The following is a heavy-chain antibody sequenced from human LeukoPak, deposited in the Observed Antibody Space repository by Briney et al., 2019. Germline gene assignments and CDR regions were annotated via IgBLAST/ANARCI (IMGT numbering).Heavy chain of an antibody. CDR2: ISYGGSNK. Sequence: GRSLRLSCAASGFTFSSYGMHWVRQAPGKGLEWVAVISYGGSNKYYADSVKGRFTISRDNSKNTLYLQMNSLRAEDTAVYYCAKAYYDFWSGYSSPDLWLGPGMDVWGQGTTVTVSS. CDR3: AKAYYDFWSGYSSPDLWLGPGMDV. CDR1: GFTFSSYG. J-gene: IGHJ6*02. D-gene: IGHD3-3*01. V-gene: IGHV3-30*18.